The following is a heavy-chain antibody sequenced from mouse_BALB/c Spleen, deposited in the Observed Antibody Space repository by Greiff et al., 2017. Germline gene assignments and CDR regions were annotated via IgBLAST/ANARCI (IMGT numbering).Heavy chain of an antibody. V-gene: IGHV1-15*01. Sequence: VQLQQSGAELVRPGASVTLSCKASGYTFTDYEMHWVKQTPVHGLEWIGAIDPETGGTAYNQKFKGKATLTADKSSSTAYMELRSLTSEDSAVYYCTRLSPIFYYAMDYWGQGTSVTVSS. CDR2: IDPETGGT. D-gene: IGHD6-1*01. CDR1: GYTFTDYE. CDR3: TRLSPIFYYAMDY. J-gene: IGHJ4*01.